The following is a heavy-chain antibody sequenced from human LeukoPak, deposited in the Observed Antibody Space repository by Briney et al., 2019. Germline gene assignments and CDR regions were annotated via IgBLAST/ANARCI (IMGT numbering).Heavy chain of an antibody. CDR2: IYYSGST. V-gene: IGHV4-31*03. D-gene: IGHD2-2*01. CDR1: AGSISSGGYY. Sequence: SQTLSLTCTVSAGSISSGGYYWSWIRQHPGKGLEWIGYIYYSGSTYYNPSLKSRVTISVDTSKNQFSLKLSTVTAADTAVYYCARRSSWGPWVDQWGQGTLVTVSS. CDR3: ARRSSWGPWVDQ. J-gene: IGHJ5*02.